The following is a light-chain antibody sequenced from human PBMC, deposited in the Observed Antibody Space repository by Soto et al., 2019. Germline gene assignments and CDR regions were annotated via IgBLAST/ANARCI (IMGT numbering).Light chain of an antibody. J-gene: IGKJ5*01. CDR2: LGS. V-gene: IGKV2-28*01. CDR3: MQAIHTPIT. Sequence: DIVMTQSPLSLAVTPGEPASISCKSSQSLLHSKGFQNLAWYLQKPGQSRQVLIYLGSNRASGVPDRFRGSGPGTDFTLKISRVEAEDVGVYFCMQAIHTPITVGQGTRLDIK. CDR1: QSLLHSKGFQN.